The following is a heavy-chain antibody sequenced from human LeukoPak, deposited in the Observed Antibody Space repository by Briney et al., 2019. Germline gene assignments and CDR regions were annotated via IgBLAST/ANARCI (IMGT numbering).Heavy chain of an antibody. V-gene: IGHV4-34*01. CDR2: INHSGST. CDR3: ARGRYSSSSGIEFDY. CDR1: GGSFSGYY. Sequence: SKTLSLTCAVYGGSFSGYYWSWIRQPPGKGLEWIGEINHSGSTNYNPSLKSRLTISVDTSKNQFPLKLSSVTAADTAVYYCARGRYSSSSGIEFDYWGQGTLVTVSS. D-gene: IGHD6-6*01. J-gene: IGHJ4*02.